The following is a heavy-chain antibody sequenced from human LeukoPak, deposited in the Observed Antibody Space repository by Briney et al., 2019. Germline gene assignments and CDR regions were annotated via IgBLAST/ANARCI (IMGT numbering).Heavy chain of an antibody. Sequence: ASVKVSCKASGYTFTGYYMHWVRQAPGQGLEWMGWINPNSGGTNYAQKFQGRVTMTRDTSISIAYMELSRLRSDDTAVYYCAHVLTIAVAGHDAFDIWGQGTMVTVSS. D-gene: IGHD6-19*01. CDR1: GYTFTGYY. CDR2: INPNSGGT. CDR3: AHVLTIAVAGHDAFDI. V-gene: IGHV1-2*02. J-gene: IGHJ3*02.